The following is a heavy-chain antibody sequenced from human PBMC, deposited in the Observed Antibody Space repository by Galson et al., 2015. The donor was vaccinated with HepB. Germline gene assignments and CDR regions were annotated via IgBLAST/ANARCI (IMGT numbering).Heavy chain of an antibody. J-gene: IGHJ3*02. CDR1: GFTFDDYA. D-gene: IGHD3-16*01. V-gene: IGHV3-9*01. Sequence: SLRLSCAASGFTFDDYAMHWVRQAPGKGLEWVSGISWNSGSIGYADSVKGRFTISRDNAKNSLYLQMNSLRAEDTALHYCAKDRGGGPRDAFDIWGQGTMVTVSS. CDR2: ISWNSGSI. CDR3: AKDRGGGPRDAFDI.